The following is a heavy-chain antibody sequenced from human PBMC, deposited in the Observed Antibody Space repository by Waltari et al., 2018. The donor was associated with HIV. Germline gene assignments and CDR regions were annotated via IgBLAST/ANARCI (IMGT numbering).Heavy chain of an antibody. V-gene: IGHV4-34*01. CDR2: INHSGST. D-gene: IGHD1-26*01. Sequence: QVQLQQWGAGLLKPSETLSLTCAVYGGSFSGYYWTWIRQPPGKGLEWIGEINHSGSTDYNPSLKSRVTISVDTSKNQFSLKLSSVTAADTAVYYCAKKVGYFFDYWGQGTPVTVSS. CDR3: AKKVGYFFDY. J-gene: IGHJ4*02. CDR1: GGSFSGYY.